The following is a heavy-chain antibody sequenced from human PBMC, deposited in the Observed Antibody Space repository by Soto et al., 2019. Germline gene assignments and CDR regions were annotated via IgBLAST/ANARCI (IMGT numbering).Heavy chain of an antibody. CDR2: VYSGGST. Sequence: EVQLVESGGGLVQPGGSLRLSCAASGFTVTTNYMSWVRQPPGKGLEWVSVVYSGGSTYYADSVKGRFTVSRDNSKNTLYLQMNCLRAEDTAVYYCARDFSGKIDAFDIWGQVTVVTVSS. D-gene: IGHD3-10*01. CDR3: ARDFSGKIDAFDI. CDR1: GFTVTTNY. V-gene: IGHV3-66*01. J-gene: IGHJ3*02.